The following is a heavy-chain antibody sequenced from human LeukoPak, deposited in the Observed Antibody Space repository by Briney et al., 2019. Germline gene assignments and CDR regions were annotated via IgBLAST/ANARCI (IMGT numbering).Heavy chain of an antibody. Sequence: GGSLRLSCAASGFTFSSYSMSWVREAPGKGLEWVSGISGSGDRTYYADAVKGRFTISRDNSKNTVYLQMDSLKASDTAIYYCARDNFWSGYHYGMDVWGQGTTVTVSS. J-gene: IGHJ6*02. D-gene: IGHD3-3*01. V-gene: IGHV3-23*01. CDR1: GFTFSSYS. CDR2: ISGSGDRT. CDR3: ARDNFWSGYHYGMDV.